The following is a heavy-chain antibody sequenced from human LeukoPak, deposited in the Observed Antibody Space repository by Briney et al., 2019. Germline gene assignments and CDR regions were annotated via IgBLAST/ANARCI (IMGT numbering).Heavy chain of an antibody. CDR3: ARARDFDY. CDR2: ISYDGSNK. CDR1: GFTVSSNY. J-gene: IGHJ4*02. V-gene: IGHV3-30-3*01. Sequence: PGGSLRLSCAASGFTVSSNYMSWVRQAPGKGLEWVAVISYDGSNKYYADSVKGRFTISRDNSKNTLYLQMNSLRAEDTAVYYCARARDFDYWGQGTLVTVSS.